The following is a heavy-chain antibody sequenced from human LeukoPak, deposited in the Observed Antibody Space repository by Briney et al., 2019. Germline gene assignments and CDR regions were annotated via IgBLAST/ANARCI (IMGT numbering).Heavy chain of an antibody. V-gene: IGHV4-38-2*02. D-gene: IGHD3-10*01. CDR3: ATGEGSETIDY. Sequence: SETLSLTCSVSGYSISSGYYWGWIRQPPGKGLEWIGSISNSGSTFYNPSLKSRVTISVDTSKNQFSLKLTSVTAADTAVYYCATGEGSETIDYWGQGTLVTVSS. J-gene: IGHJ4*02. CDR2: ISNSGST. CDR1: GYSISSGYY.